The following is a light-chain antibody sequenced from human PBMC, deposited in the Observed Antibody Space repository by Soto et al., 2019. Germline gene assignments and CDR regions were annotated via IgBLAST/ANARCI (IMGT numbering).Light chain of an antibody. J-gene: IGKJ1*01. CDR1: QSVSSN. V-gene: IGKV3-15*01. CDR2: AAS. Sequence: EIVMTQSPATLSVSPGERATLSCRASQSVSSNLAWYQQKPGQAPRLLIYAASTRATGIPARFSGSGSGTEFTLTISSLQSEDFAVYHCQQYGSSLWTFGQGTKVDIK. CDR3: QQYGSSLWT.